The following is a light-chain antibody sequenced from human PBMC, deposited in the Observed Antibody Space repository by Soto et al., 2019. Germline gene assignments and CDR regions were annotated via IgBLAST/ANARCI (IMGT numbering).Light chain of an antibody. Sequence: EIVLTQSPGTLSLSPGERATLSCRASQSVSSSYLAWYQQKPGQAPRLLIYGASSRATGIPYRFSGSGSGTDFTLTISRLEPEDFAVYYCQQYGSSPFTFGPGTKVDI. CDR3: QQYGSSPFT. CDR2: GAS. CDR1: QSVSSSY. V-gene: IGKV3-20*01. J-gene: IGKJ3*01.